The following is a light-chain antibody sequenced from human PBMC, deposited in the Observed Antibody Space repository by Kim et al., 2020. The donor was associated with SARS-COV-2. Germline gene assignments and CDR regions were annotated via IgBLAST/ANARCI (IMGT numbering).Light chain of an antibody. CDR2: WAS. CDR3: QQYYSSPYT. V-gene: IGKV4-1*01. CDR1: QSLLYSSNNKNY. J-gene: IGKJ2*01. Sequence: DIVMTQSPDSLAVSLGERATINCKSSQSLLYSSNNKNYLAWYQQKPGQPPKLFIYWASTRGSGVPDRFSGSGSGTDFTLTIGSLQAEDVAVYYCQQYYSSPYTFGQGTSWRS.